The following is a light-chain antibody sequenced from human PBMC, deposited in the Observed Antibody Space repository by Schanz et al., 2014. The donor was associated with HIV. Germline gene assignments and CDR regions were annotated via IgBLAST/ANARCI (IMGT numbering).Light chain of an antibody. CDR2: GAS. CDR3: QQYGSSPWA. CDR1: QSVNNY. Sequence: EIVLTQSPATLSLSPGERVTLSCRASQSVNNYLAWYQQKPGQAPRLLIYGASTRATGIPDRFSGSGSGSAFTLIISRLEPEDFAVYYCQQYGSSPWAFGQGTKVEIK. V-gene: IGKV3-20*01. J-gene: IGKJ1*01.